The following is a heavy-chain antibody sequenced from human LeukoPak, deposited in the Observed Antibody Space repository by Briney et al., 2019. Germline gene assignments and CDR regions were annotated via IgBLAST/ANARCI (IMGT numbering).Heavy chain of an antibody. Sequence: GGSLRLSCAASGFTFNDYYMSWIRQAPGKGLEWVSYISSSGSTIDYADSVKGRFTITSDNAKNSLYLQMNSLRAEDTAMYYCARDSGSYRIDYWGLGTLVTVSS. CDR1: GFTFNDYY. D-gene: IGHD1-26*01. CDR3: ARDSGSYRIDY. CDR2: ISSSGSTI. J-gene: IGHJ4*02. V-gene: IGHV3-11*01.